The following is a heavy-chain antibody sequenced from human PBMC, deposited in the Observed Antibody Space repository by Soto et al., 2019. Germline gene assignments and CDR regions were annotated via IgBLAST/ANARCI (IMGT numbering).Heavy chain of an antibody. Sequence: QVQLVQSGAEVKQPEASVKFSCKASGYTFTAYYMHWVRQAPGQGLEWMGWINPNSGVTNHAQKFQGRVTMTRDTSISTAYMELRRLKADDTAVYYCARGLGMAFWVQGTTVTVSS. CDR1: GYTFTAYY. CDR2: INPNSGVT. CDR3: ARGLGMAF. V-gene: IGHV1-2*02. J-gene: IGHJ6*02.